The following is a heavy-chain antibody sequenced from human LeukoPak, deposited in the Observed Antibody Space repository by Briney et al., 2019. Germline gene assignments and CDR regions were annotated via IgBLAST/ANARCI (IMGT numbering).Heavy chain of an antibody. J-gene: IGHJ3*02. D-gene: IGHD3-16*01. V-gene: IGHV4-59*08. CDR1: GGSISSYD. Sequence: SETLSLTCTVSGGSISSYDWSWIRQPPGKGLEWVGYIYYGGSTNYNPSLKSRVTISVDTSKNQFSLKLSSVPAADTAVYFCARQVGYYDGSAFDIWGQGKMVTVSS. CDR3: ARQVGYYDGSAFDI. CDR2: IYYGGST.